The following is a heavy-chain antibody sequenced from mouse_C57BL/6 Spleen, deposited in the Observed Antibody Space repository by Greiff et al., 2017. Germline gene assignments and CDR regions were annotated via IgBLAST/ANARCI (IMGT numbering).Heavy chain of an antibody. Sequence: LVESGGGLVKPGGSLKLSCAASGFTFSSYAMSWVRQTPEKRLEWVATISDGGSYTYYPDNVKGRFTISRDNAKNNLYLQRSHLKSEDTAMYYCARDPTVGGYWYFEVWGTGTTVTVSS. V-gene: IGHV5-4*01. CDR3: ARDPTVGGYWYFEV. CDR2: ISDGGSYT. D-gene: IGHD1-1*01. CDR1: GFTFSSYA. J-gene: IGHJ1*03.